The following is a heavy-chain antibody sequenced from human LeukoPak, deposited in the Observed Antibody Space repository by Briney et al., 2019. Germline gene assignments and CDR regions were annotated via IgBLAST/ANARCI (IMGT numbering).Heavy chain of an antibody. CDR1: GYTFTTYG. CDR2: ISAYNGNT. J-gene: IGHJ4*02. Sequence: ASVKVSCKASGYTFTTYGISWVRQAPGQGLKWMGWISAYNGNTNYAQKLQGRVTMTTDTSTSTAYMELRNLRSDDTAVYYCARATMVRGVTFHPDYWGQGTLVTVSS. D-gene: IGHD3-10*01. CDR3: ARATMVRGVTFHPDY. V-gene: IGHV1-18*01.